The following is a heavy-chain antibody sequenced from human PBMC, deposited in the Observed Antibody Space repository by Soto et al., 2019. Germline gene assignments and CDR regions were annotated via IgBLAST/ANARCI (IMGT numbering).Heavy chain of an antibody. V-gene: IGHV3-21*01. D-gene: IGHD1-26*01. CDR2: ISSSSSYK. CDR3: ARVQSGSYERGSVDY. J-gene: IGHJ4*02. Sequence: EVQLVESGGGLVKPGGSLRLSCAASGFTFSSYSMNWVRQAPGKGLEWVSSISSSSSYKNYADAVKGRFTISRDNAKNSLYLQMNSLRGEDTAVYYCARVQSGSYERGSVDYWGQGTLVTVSS. CDR1: GFTFSSYS.